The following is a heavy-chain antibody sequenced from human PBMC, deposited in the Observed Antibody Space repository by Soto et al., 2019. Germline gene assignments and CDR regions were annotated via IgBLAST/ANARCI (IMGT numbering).Heavy chain of an antibody. D-gene: IGHD6-19*01. Sequence: QVQLVESGGGVVQPGRSLRLSCAASGFTFSSYGMHWVRQAPGKGLEWVAVISYDGSNKYYADSVKGRFTISRDNSKNTLYQQMNSLRAEDTAVYYCAKDRAGVEQWLVRFYYYGMDVWGQGTTVTVSS. CDR3: AKDRAGVEQWLVRFYYYGMDV. J-gene: IGHJ6*02. V-gene: IGHV3-30*18. CDR1: GFTFSSYG. CDR2: ISYDGSNK.